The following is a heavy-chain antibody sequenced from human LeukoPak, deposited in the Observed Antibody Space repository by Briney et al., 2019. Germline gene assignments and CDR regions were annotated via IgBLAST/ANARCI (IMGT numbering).Heavy chain of an antibody. CDR3: ARDKGGFLYFGEYHP. V-gene: IGHV4-61*02. CDR1: GASISSGSHH. Sequence: SETLSLTCTVSGASISSGSHHWSWIRQPAGKGLEWIGRIYTSGSTNYNPSLKSRVSISVDMSKNQFSLKLSSVTAADTAVYYCARDKGGFLYFGEYHPWREGTLVTVSS. J-gene: IGHJ5*02. CDR2: IYTSGST. D-gene: IGHD3-10*01.